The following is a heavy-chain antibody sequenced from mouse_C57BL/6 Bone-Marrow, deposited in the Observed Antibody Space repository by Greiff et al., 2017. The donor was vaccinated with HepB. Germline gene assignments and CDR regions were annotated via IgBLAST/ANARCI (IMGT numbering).Heavy chain of an antibody. J-gene: IGHJ4*01. D-gene: IGHD2-12*01. CDR1: GFSFNTYA. CDR3: GGSYDGDAMDY. V-gene: IGHV10-1*01. CDR2: IRSKSNNYAT. Sequence: EVKLVESGGGLVQPKGSLKLSCAASGFSFNTYAMNWVRQAPGKGLEWVARIRSKSNNYATYYADSVKDRFTISRDDSESMLYLQMNNLKTEDTAMYYCGGSYDGDAMDYWGQGTSVTVSS.